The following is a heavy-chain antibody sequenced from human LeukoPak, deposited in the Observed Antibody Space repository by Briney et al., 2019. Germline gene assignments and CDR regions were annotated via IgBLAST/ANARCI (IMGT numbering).Heavy chain of an antibody. V-gene: IGHV5-51*01. CDR1: GYSFATYC. D-gene: IGHD3-10*01. J-gene: IGHJ3*02. CDR3: ARPRWYYYCSGSIRADAFDI. Sequence: GESLKISCKGSGYSFATYCIGWVRQMPGKGLELMGIIYPGDSDTRYSPSFQGQVTISADKSISTAYLQWSSLKASDTALHHCARPRWYYYCSGSIRADAFDIWGQGTMATVSS. CDR2: IYPGDSDT.